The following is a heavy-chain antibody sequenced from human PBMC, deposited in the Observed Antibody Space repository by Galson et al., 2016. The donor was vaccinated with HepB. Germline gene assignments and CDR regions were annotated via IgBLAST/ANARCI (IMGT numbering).Heavy chain of an antibody. Sequence: SLRLSCAASGFSLGTYGMNWVRQAPGKGLAWVAFTWYDGSIEDYADSVQGRCSISRDKSKNTLHLEMNSLRAQDTAVYFCAKDRGGIQRWGLHGMDVWGQGTTVTVSS. CDR1: GFSLGTYG. CDR3: AKDRGGIQRWGLHGMDV. J-gene: IGHJ6*02. CDR2: TWYDGSIE. V-gene: IGHV3-30*02. D-gene: IGHD5-18*01.